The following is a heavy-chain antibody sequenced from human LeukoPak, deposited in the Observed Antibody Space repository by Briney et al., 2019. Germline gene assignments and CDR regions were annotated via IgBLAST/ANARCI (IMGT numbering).Heavy chain of an antibody. CDR3: AKGIYSSCWSYFDY. V-gene: IGHV3-23*01. D-gene: IGHD6-19*01. CDR1: GFTFSNFA. CDR2: LSGSGITP. J-gene: IGHJ4*01. Sequence: PGGSLRLSCAASGFTFSNFAMSWVRQAPGKGLECVSTLSGSGITPYYAAPVKGRFTISRDNSKNTLYLQMNSLRAEDTAVYYCAKGIYSSCWSYFDYWGHGTLVTVSS.